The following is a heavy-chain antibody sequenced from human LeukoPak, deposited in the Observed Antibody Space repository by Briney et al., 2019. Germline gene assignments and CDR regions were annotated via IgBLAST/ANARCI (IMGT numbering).Heavy chain of an antibody. CDR2: IYYSGST. J-gene: IGHJ4*02. V-gene: IGHV4-30-4*01. D-gene: IGHD4-17*01. CDR3: AREVGDYGDYVEDY. Sequence: SETLSLTCTVSGGSISSGDYYWSWIRQPPGKGLEWIGYIYYSGSTYYNPSRKSRVTISVDTSKNQFSLKLSSVTAADTAVYYCAREVGDYGDYVEDYCGQGTLVPVSS. CDR1: GGSISSGDYY.